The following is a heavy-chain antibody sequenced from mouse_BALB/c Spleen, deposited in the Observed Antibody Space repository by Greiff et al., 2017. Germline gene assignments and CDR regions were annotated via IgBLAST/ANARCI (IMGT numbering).Heavy chain of an antibody. CDR1: GFTFTDYY. CDR3: AGDRDSLYYEYDSYGMDY. CDR2: IRNKANGYTT. J-gene: IGHJ4*01. V-gene: IGHV7-3*02. D-gene: IGHD2-4*01. Sequence: EVQLVESGGGLVQPGGSLRLSCAPSGFTFTDYYMSWVRQPPGKALEWLGFIRNKANGYTTEYSASVKGRFTISRDNSQSILYLQMNTLRAEDSATYYCAGDRDSLYYEYDSYGMDYWGQGTSVTVSA.